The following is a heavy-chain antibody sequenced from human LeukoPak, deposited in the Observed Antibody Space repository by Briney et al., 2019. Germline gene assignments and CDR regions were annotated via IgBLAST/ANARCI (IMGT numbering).Heavy chain of an antibody. CDR2: ISGSGGST. CDR3: AYGSGSYLYYFDY. V-gene: IGHV3-23*01. Sequence: PGGSLRLSCAASGFTFSSYAMSWVRQAPGKGLEWVSAISGSGGSTYYADSVKGRFTISRDNSKNTLYLQMNSLRAEDTAVYYCAYGSGSYLYYFDYWGQGTLVTVSS. D-gene: IGHD3-10*01. J-gene: IGHJ4*02. CDR1: GFTFSSYA.